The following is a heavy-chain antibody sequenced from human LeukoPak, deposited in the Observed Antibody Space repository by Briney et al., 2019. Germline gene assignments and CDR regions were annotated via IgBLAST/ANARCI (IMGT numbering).Heavy chain of an antibody. CDR2: IYHSGST. D-gene: IGHD1-26*01. J-gene: IGHJ4*02. CDR3: ARGLRIPTIEGATGGPFDY. Sequence: SGTLSLTCAVSGGSISSSNWWSWVRQPPGKGLEWIGEIYHSGSTNYNPSLKSRVTISVDTSKNQFSLKLSSVTAADTAVYYCARGLRIPTIEGATGGPFDYWGQGTLVTVSS. CDR1: GGSISSSNW. V-gene: IGHV4-4*02.